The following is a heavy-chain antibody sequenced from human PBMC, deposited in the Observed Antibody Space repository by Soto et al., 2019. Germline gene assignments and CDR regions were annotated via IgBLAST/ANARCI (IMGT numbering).Heavy chain of an antibody. J-gene: IGHJ4*02. D-gene: IGHD6-13*01. V-gene: IGHV1-18*01. CDR3: ARSIAAAVDLDH. CDR1: GYTFSSYG. Sequence: ASVKVSCKASGYTFSSYGISWVRQAPGQGLEWMGWISAYNGNTNYAQKLQGRVTMTTDTSTSTAYMEVRSLRSDDTAVYYCARSIAAAVDLDHWGQGTLVTVSS. CDR2: ISAYNGNT.